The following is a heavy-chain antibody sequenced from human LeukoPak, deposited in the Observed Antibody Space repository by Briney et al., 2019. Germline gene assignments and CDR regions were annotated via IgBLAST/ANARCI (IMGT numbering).Heavy chain of an antibody. CDR2: FDPEDGET. V-gene: IGHV1-24*01. Sequence: ASVKVSCKASGYTFTGYYMHWVRQAPGKGLEWMGGFDPEDGETIYAQKFQGRVTMTEDTSTDTAYMELSSLRSEDTAVYYCATVAGLQYYFDYWGQGTLVTVSS. CDR1: GYTFTGYY. J-gene: IGHJ4*02. D-gene: IGHD6-19*01. CDR3: ATVAGLQYYFDY.